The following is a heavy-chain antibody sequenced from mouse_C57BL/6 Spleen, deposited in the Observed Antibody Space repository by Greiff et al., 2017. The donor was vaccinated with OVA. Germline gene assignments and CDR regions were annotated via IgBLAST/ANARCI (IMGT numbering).Heavy chain of an antibody. CDR3: ARKGDYGSSLDWYFDV. J-gene: IGHJ1*03. D-gene: IGHD1-1*01. CDR2: IYPGDGDT. CDR1: GYAFSSSW. V-gene: IGHV1-82*01. Sequence: VQLQQSGPELVKPGASVKISCKASGYAFSSSWMNWVKQRPGKGLEWIGRIYPGDGDTNYNGKFKGKATLTADKSSSTAYMQLSSLTSEDSAVYFCARKGDYGSSLDWYFDVWGTGTTVTVSS.